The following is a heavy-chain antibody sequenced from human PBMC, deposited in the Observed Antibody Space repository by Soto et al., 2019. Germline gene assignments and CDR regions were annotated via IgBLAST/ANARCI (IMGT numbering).Heavy chain of an antibody. CDR3: ATRFCGGTSCPIYYPMDV. CDR1: VYTFSNYA. J-gene: IGHJ6*01. Sequence: GVAVKFSCKASVYTFSNYAFHWLGRAPLQIFEWIGWINAANGVTKFSQNFQGRVSITTDTFATTVYMELSTLTSEDTDVYYCATRFCGGTSCPIYYPMDVWGQGKKVTVS. V-gene: IGHV1-3*01. D-gene: IGHD2-15*01. CDR2: INAANGVT.